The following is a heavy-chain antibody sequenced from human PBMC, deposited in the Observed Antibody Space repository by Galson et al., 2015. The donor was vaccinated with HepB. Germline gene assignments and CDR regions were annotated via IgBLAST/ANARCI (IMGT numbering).Heavy chain of an antibody. CDR2: IDSSSNTM. V-gene: IGHV3-48*01. J-gene: IGHJ4*02. CDR1: GMTFSSYS. CDR3: ARNSYYGPGKLFDL. Sequence: SLRLSCAASGMTFSSYSMNWVRQAPGKGLAWVSYIDSSSNTMSYTDSVKGRFTISRDNAKSSLYLQMNSLRAEDTAVYYCARNSYYGPGKLFDLWGQGILVTVSS. D-gene: IGHD3-10*01.